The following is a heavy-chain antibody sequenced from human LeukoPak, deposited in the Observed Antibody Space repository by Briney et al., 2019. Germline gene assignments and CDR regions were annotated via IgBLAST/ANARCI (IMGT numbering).Heavy chain of an antibody. D-gene: IGHD6-13*01. CDR1: GFTFDDYA. CDR2: ISWNSGSI. Sequence: PGRSLRLSCAASGFTFDDYAMHWVRQAPGKGLEWVSGISWNSGSIGYADSVKGGFTISRDNAKNSLYLQMNSLRAEDTAVYYCARVGGAAADYWGQGTLVTVSS. V-gene: IGHV3-9*01. CDR3: ARVGGAAADY. J-gene: IGHJ4*02.